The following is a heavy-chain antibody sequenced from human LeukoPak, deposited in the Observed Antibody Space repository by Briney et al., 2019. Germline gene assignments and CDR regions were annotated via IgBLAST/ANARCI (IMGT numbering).Heavy chain of an antibody. CDR3: ARWLYSSGWAIDY. J-gene: IGHJ4*02. CDR1: GFTFSNFY. V-gene: IGHV3-7*01. CDR2: IRQDGSGE. D-gene: IGHD6-19*01. Sequence: GGSLRLSCVVSGFTFSNFYMSWVRQAPGKGLEWVANIRQDGSGEFYADSVKGRFTVSRDNAKNSLYLQMNSLRVEDTAVYYCARWLYSSGWAIDYWGQGTLVTVSS.